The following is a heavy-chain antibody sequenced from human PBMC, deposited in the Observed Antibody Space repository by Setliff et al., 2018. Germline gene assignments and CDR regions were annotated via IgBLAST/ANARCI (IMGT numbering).Heavy chain of an antibody. V-gene: IGHV5-51*01. D-gene: IGHD4-17*01. CDR3: ARNDYGDYGGFDY. J-gene: IGHJ4*02. CDR1: GYNFINYW. CDR2: IYPGDSDT. Sequence: GESLKISCKGSGYNFINYWIGWVRQMPGKGLEWMGFIYPGDSDTKYSPSFRGQVTISADKSVSTAYLQWNSLKASDTAMYYCARNDYGDYGGFDYWGQGTQVTVSS.